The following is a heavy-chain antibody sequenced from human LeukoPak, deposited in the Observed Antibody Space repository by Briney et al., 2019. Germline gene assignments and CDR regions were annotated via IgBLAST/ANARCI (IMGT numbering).Heavy chain of an antibody. D-gene: IGHD3-22*01. CDR1: GVTVSSNY. J-gene: IGHJ4*02. Sequence: GGSLRLSCAASGVTVSSNYMSWVRQAPGKGLEWVSVIYSGGTTYYADSVKGRFTISRDNSKNTLYLQMNSLRAGDTAVYYCARVGDSSAYYYLPDHWGQGTLVTVSS. CDR2: IYSGGTT. V-gene: IGHV3-66*01. CDR3: ARVGDSSAYYYLPDH.